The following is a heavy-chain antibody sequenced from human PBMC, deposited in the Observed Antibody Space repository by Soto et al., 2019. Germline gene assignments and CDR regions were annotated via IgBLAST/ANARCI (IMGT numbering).Heavy chain of an antibody. CDR3: AKDPAYSSPTVFDY. CDR2: ISDSGGST. V-gene: IGHV3-23*01. D-gene: IGHD6-13*01. J-gene: IGHJ4*02. CDR1: GFTFSNYA. Sequence: EVQLLESGGGLVQPGGSLRLSCAASGFTFSNYAMNWVRQAPGKGLEWVSGISDSGGSTYYADSVKGRFTISRDNSKNTLYQQMNSLRAEDTAVYFCAKDPAYSSPTVFDYWGEGALVTVSS.